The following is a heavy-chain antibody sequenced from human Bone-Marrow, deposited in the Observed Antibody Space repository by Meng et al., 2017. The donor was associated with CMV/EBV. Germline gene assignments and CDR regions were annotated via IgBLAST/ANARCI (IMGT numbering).Heavy chain of an antibody. CDR3: ARVYCSSTSCLNAEYFHH. CDR1: GFTFSSYE. J-gene: IGHJ1*01. V-gene: IGHV3-48*03. CDR2: ISSSGSTI. D-gene: IGHD2-2*01. Sequence: GESLKISCAASGFTFSSYEMNWVRQAPGKGLEWVSYISSSGSTIYYADSVKGRFTISRDNAKSSLYLQMNSLRAEDTAVYYCARVYCSSTSCLNAEYFHHWGQGTLVTVSS.